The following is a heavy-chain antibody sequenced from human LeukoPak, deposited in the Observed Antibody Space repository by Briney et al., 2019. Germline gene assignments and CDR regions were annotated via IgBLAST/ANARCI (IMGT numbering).Heavy chain of an antibody. V-gene: IGHV1-69*04. J-gene: IGHJ4*02. Sequence: WASVKVSCKASGGTFSSYAISWVRQAPGQGLEWMGRIIPILGIANYAQKFQGRVTITADKSTSTAYMELSSLRSEDTAVYYCARDDPIDSGYDFVFDYWGQGTLVTVSS. D-gene: IGHD5-12*01. CDR1: GGTFSSYA. CDR3: ARDDPIDSGYDFVFDY. CDR2: IIPILGIA.